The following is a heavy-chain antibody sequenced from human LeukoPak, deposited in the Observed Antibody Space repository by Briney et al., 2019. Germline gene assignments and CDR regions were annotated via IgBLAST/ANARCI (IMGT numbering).Heavy chain of an antibody. V-gene: IGHV4-61*02. D-gene: IGHD3-3*01. CDR2: IYTSGST. J-gene: IGHJ6*04. CDR1: GVSISSGNYY. Sequence: SQTLSLTCTVSGVSISSGNYYWSWIRQPAGKGLEWTGRIYTSGSTNYNPSLKSRVTISVDTSKNQFSLKLSSVTAADTAVYYCARGTTIFGVAPPGVWGKGTTVTVSS. CDR3: ARGTTIFGVAPPGV.